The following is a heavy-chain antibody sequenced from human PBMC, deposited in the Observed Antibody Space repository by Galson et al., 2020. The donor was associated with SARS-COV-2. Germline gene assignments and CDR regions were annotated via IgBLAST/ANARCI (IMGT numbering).Heavy chain of an antibody. V-gene: IGHV3-23*01. CDR1: GFTFYTYA. D-gene: IGHD2-2*01. CDR3: AKGYCSSTSCYLGGDALDL. J-gene: IGHJ3*01. CDR2: IINGGVTT. Sequence: GESLKISCAASGFTFYTYAMNWVRQAPGKGLEGVSPIINGGVTTNYPNSVKGRLTISRENSKTTLSLQMDSLRTDDTAVYYCAKGYCSSTSCYLGGDALDLWGQGTMVTVSS.